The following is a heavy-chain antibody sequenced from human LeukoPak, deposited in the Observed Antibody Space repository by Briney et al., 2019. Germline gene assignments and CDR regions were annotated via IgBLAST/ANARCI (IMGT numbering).Heavy chain of an antibody. J-gene: IGHJ4*02. D-gene: IGHD3-16*02. CDR3: ARDLSVMGELSCLDY. CDR2: ISGSGGST. V-gene: IGHV3-23*01. CDR1: GFTFSSYA. Sequence: GGSLRLSCAASGFTFSSYAMSWVRQAPGKGLEWVSAISGSGGSTYYADSVKGRFTISRDNSKNTLYLQMNSLRAEDTAVYYCARDLSVMGELSCLDYWGQGTLVTVSS.